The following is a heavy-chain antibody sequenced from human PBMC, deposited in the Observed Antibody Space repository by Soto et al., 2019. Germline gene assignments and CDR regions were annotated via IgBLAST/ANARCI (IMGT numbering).Heavy chain of an antibody. V-gene: IGHV3-48*01. CDR2: ISSSSSTI. Sequence: GGSLRLSCAASGYTFSSYSMNWVRQAPGKGLEWVSYISSSSSTIYYADSVKGRFTISRDNAKNSLYLQMNSLRAEDTAVYYCARHPERIAQIGWFDPWGQGTLVTVSS. D-gene: IGHD6-13*01. CDR3: ARHPERIAQIGWFDP. CDR1: GYTFSSYS. J-gene: IGHJ5*02.